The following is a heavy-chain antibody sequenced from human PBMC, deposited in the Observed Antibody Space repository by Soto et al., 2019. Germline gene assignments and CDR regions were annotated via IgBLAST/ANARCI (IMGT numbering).Heavy chain of an antibody. CDR2: MNPNSGNT. J-gene: IGHJ5*01. D-gene: IGHD3-10*01. CDR1: GYTFNNYD. Sequence: GASVKVSCKASGYTFNNYDIHWVRQAPGHGLEWMGWMNPNSGNTGYAQNFRGRVTMTQNTAIGTAYMELSSLRSADTATYYCTRAYGAETFDFWGQGTRVTVSS. CDR3: TRAYGAETFDF. V-gene: IGHV1-8*02.